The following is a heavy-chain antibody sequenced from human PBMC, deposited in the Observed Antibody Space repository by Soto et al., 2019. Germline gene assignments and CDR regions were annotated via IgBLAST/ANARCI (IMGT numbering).Heavy chain of an antibody. CDR3: AREWEGSGWSYYYYGMDV. CDR2: IWYDGSNK. J-gene: IGHJ6*02. CDR1: GFTFSSYG. D-gene: IGHD6-19*01. Sequence: GGSLRLSCAASGFTFSSYGMHWVRQAPGKGLEWVAVIWYDGSNKYYADSVKGRFTISRDNSKNTLYLQMNSLRAGDTAVYYCAREWEGSGWSYYYYGMDVWGQGTTVTVSS. V-gene: IGHV3-33*01.